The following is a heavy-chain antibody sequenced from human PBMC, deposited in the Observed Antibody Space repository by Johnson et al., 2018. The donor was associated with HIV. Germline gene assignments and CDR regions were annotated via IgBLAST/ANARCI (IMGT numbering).Heavy chain of an antibody. V-gene: IGHV3-30*04. J-gene: IGHJ3*02. CDR3: AKDQYGQWLAHAFDI. CDR1: GFTFSSYA. D-gene: IGHD6-19*01. CDR2: ISYDGSNK. Sequence: QMLLVESGGGVVQPGRSLRLSCAASGFTFSSYAMHWVRQAPGKGLEWVAVISYDGSNKYYADSVKGRFTISRANSKNTLYLQMNSLRAEDTAVYYCAKDQYGQWLAHAFDIWGQGTMVTVSS.